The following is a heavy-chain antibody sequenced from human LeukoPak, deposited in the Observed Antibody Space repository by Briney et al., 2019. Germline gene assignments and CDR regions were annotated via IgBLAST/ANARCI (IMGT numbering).Heavy chain of an antibody. CDR3: ARGLYSSSSVGLKD. D-gene: IGHD6-13*01. V-gene: IGHV4-30-2*01. Sequence: PSETLSLTCAVSGGSISSGGYSWSWIRQPPGKGLEWIGYIYHSGSTYYNPSLKSRVTISVDRSKNQFSLKLSSVTAADTAVYYCARGLYSSSSVGLKDWGQGTLVTVSS. J-gene: IGHJ4*02. CDR1: GGSISSGGYS. CDR2: IYHSGST.